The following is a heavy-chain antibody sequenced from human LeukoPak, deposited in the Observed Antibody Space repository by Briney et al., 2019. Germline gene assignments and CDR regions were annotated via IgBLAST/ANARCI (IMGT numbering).Heavy chain of an antibody. Sequence: GGSLRLSCAASGFTFSSYWMSWVRQAPGKGLEWVSAISGSGGSTYYADSVKGRFTISRDNSKNTLYLQMNSLRAEDTAVYYCAKVRYYDFWSGRSYFDYWGQGTLVTVSS. J-gene: IGHJ4*02. V-gene: IGHV3-23*01. CDR3: AKVRYYDFWSGRSYFDY. CDR2: ISGSGGST. CDR1: GFTFSSYW. D-gene: IGHD3-3*01.